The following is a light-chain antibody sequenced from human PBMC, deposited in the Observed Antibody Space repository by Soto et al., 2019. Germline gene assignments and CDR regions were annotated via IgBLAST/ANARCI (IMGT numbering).Light chain of an antibody. CDR1: QSVRNK. V-gene: IGKV3-11*01. CDR2: DSS. J-gene: IGKJ1*01. CDR3: QQRSNWPWT. Sequence: EIVLTQSPATLSLSPGERATLSCRASQSVRNKLAWYQQKPGQAPRLLIYDSSNRATGIPGRFSGSGSGTDFTLTISSLEPEEFAVYYCQQRSNWPWTFGQGNKVDIK.